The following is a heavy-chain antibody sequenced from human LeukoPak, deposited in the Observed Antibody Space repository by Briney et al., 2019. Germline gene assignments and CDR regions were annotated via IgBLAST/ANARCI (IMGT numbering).Heavy chain of an antibody. D-gene: IGHD1-1*01. J-gene: IGHJ6*02. CDR3: ATHERRYYYYGMDV. CDR2: FDPEDGET. V-gene: IGHV1-24*01. Sequence: ASVKVSCKVSGYTLTELSMHWVRQAPGKGLEWMGGFDPEDGETIYAQKFQGRVTMTEDTSTDTAYMELSSLRSEDTAVYYCATHERRYYYYGMDVWGQGTTVTVS. CDR1: GYTLTELS.